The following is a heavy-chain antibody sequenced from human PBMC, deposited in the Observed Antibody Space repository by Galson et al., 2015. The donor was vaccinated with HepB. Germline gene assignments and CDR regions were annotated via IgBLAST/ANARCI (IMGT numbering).Heavy chain of an antibody. D-gene: IGHD6-13*01. CDR1: GFTFSSYA. CDR2: ISGSGGST. CDR3: AKDYLLCLWSSCSAAGPDSYFDY. V-gene: IGHV3-23*01. Sequence: SLRLSCAASGFTFSSYAMSWVRQAPGKGLEWVSAISGSGGSTYYADSVKGRFTISRDNSKNTLYLQMNSLRAEDTAVYYCAKDYLLCLWSSCSAAGPDSYFDYWGQGTLVTVSS. J-gene: IGHJ4*02.